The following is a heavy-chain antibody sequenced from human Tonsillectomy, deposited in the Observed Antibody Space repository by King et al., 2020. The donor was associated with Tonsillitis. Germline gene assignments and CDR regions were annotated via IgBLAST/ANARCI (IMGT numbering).Heavy chain of an antibody. CDR1: GGTFSSYA. CDR2: IIPIFGIA. V-gene: IGHV1-69*17. D-gene: IGHD3-22*01. J-gene: IGHJ3*02. Sequence: QLVQSGAEVKKPGSSVKVSCKASGGTFSSYAISWVRQAPGQGLEWMGGIIPIFGIANYAQKFQGRVTITADKSTSTAYMELSSLRSEDTAVYYCARGKGYYYDSSGYHAFDIWGQGTMVTVSS. CDR3: ARGKGYYYDSSGYHAFDI.